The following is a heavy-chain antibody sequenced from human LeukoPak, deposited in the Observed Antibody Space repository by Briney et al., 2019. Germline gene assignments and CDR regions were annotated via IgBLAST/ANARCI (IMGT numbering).Heavy chain of an antibody. CDR2: INPNSGGT. V-gene: IGHV1-2*02. CDR1: GYTFTGYY. J-gene: IGHJ3*02. D-gene: IGHD2-8*02. CDR3: ARGSPGLLVPTGGAFKT. Sequence: GASVKVSCKASGYTFTGYYMHWVRQAPGQGLEWMGWINPNSGGTNYAQKFQGRVTMTRDTSISTAYMELSRLRSDDTAVYYCARGSPGLLVPTGGAFKTWGKGQMVPVSP.